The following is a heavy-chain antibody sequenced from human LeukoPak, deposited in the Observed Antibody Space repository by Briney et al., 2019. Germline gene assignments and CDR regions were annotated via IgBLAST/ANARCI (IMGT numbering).Heavy chain of an antibody. CDR2: ISSSGSTI. V-gene: IGHV3-48*03. D-gene: IGHD2-21*02. CDR1: GFTFSSYE. J-gene: IGHJ4*02. Sequence: PGGSLRLSCAASGFTFSSYEMNWVRQAPGKGLEWVSYISSSGSTIYYADSVKGRFTISRDNAKNSLYLQMNSLRAEDTAIYYCAKGGTAFGGSYYFDSWGQGTLVTVSS. CDR3: AKGGTAFGGSYYFDS.